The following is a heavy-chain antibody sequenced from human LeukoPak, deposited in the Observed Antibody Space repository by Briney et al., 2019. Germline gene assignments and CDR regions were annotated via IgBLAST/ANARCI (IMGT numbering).Heavy chain of an antibody. J-gene: IGHJ4*02. CDR3: ARRTGHSYFDY. D-gene: IGHD1-14*01. Sequence: GGSLRLSCAGSGFTFSDYYISWLRQAPGKGLEGLSYISGSGTTIYSADSLKGRFTISRDNAKNSLFLQMSSLRAEDTAVYYCARRTGHSYFDYWGQGTLVTVSS. CDR1: GFTFSDYY. V-gene: IGHV3-11*01. CDR2: ISGSGTTI.